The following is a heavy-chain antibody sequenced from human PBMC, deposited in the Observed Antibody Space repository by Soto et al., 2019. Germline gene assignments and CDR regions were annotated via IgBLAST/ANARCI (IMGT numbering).Heavy chain of an antibody. V-gene: IGHV3-23*01. Sequence: VGSLRLSCAASGFTFSNYGMNWVRQAPGKGLEWVSGISGSADNTFYADSVKGRFTISRDNSKSTLYLQMSSLRAEDTALYYCAKDSDTKRGPDYWGQGTLVTVS. D-gene: IGHD3-10*01. CDR1: GFTFSNYG. CDR2: ISGSADNT. J-gene: IGHJ4*02. CDR3: AKDSDTKRGPDY.